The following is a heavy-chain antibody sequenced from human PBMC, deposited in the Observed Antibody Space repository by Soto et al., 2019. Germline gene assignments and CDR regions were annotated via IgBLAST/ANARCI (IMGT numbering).Heavy chain of an antibody. V-gene: IGHV4-4*02. J-gene: IGHJ3*01. CDR3: ARDSRYCTDSGCSIMRDAFDV. CDR2: IYHSGTT. D-gene: IGHD2-15*01. Sequence: QVLLQESGPGLVKPSGTLSLTCTVSHFSVTNNKYWSWVRQSPGKPLECIGEIYHSGTTYYNPSLSRRVSMSMDKSKNQISLLLTSVTAADTAVYYCARDSRYCTDSGCSIMRDAFDVWGQGTLVTVSS. CDR1: HFSVTNNKY.